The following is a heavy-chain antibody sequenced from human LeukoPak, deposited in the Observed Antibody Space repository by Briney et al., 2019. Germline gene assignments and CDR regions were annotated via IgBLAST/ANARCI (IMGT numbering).Heavy chain of an antibody. V-gene: IGHV1-18*01. CDR2: ISAYNGNT. CDR1: GYTFTSYG. Sequence: GASVKVSCKASGYTFTSYGISWVRQAPGQGLEWMGWISAYNGNTNYAQKLQGRVTMTTDTSTSTAYMELRSLRSDDTAVYYCARDPPYNWINGHSPRYNWFDPWGQGTLVTVSS. D-gene: IGHD1-20*01. CDR3: ARDPPYNWINGHSPRYNWFDP. J-gene: IGHJ5*02.